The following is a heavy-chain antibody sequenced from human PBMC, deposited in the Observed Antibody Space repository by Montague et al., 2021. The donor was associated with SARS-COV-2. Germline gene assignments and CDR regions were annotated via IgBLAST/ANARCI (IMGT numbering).Heavy chain of an antibody. V-gene: IGHV6-1*01. D-gene: IGHD5-12*01. CDR3: ARGWVATIPHMDN. J-gene: IGHJ4*02. CDR2: TYYRTKWHN. Sequence: CAISGDSVSGYSAAWNWIRQSPSRGLEWLGRTYYRTKWHNDYAVSVKSRITINPDTSKNQISLQLKSVTPEDTAVYYCARGWVATIPHMDNWGQGSLVIVSS. CDR1: GDSVSGYSAA.